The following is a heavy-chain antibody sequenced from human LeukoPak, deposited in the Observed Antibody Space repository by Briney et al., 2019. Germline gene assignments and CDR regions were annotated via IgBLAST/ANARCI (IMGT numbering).Heavy chain of an antibody. CDR3: ARVPQSAPYYYYYYMDV. D-gene: IGHD3-3*01. Sequence: SVKVSCKASGGTFSSYAISWVRQAPGQGLEWMGGIIPIFGTANYAQKFQGRVTITADESTSTAYMDLSSLRSEDTAVYYCARVPQSAPYYYYYYMDVWGKGTTVTVSS. CDR2: IIPIFGTA. CDR1: GGTFSSYA. J-gene: IGHJ6*03. V-gene: IGHV1-69*13.